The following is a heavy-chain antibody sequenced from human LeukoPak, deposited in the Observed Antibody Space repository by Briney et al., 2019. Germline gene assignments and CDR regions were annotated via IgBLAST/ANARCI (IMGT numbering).Heavy chain of an antibody. CDR2: ISGSGVNT. Sequence: GGSLRLSCVASGFTFSTYAMSWVRQAPGKGLKWVSVISGSGVNTDYADSVKGRFTVSRDNSKNTLYLEMNSLSAEDAAVYYCGFSYGYGAFDVWGRGTMVTVPS. D-gene: IGHD3-16*01. CDR3: GFSYGYGAFDV. J-gene: IGHJ3*01. V-gene: IGHV3-23*01. CDR1: GFTFSTYA.